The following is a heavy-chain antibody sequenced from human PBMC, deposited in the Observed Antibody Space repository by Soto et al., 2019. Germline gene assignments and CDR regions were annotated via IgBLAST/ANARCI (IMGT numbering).Heavy chain of an antibody. Sequence: EVQLVESGGGLVHPGGSLRLSCAASGFTVSSNYMSWVLQAPGKGLEWVSVIYSGGSTYYADSVKGRFTISRDNSKNTLYLQMNSLRAEDTAVYYCARDRPGIYGSGSYLNYWGQGTLVTVSS. CDR2: IYSGGST. J-gene: IGHJ4*02. V-gene: IGHV3-66*01. D-gene: IGHD3-10*01. CDR1: GFTVSSNY. CDR3: ARDRPGIYGSGSYLNY.